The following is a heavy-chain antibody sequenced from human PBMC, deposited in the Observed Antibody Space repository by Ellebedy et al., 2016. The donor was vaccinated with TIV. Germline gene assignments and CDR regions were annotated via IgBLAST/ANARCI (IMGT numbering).Heavy chain of an antibody. V-gene: IGHV3-30*18. CDR1: GFTFRNFD. CDR3: AKLDSYDVLTGEDY. CDR2: ISYDGKNQ. D-gene: IGHD3-9*01. J-gene: IGHJ4*02. Sequence: GESLKISCVASGFTFRNFDMHWVRQAPGKGLEWLTRISYDGKNQYYEDSVKGRFTISRDNSKDTLYLQMNSLRADDSAVFYCAKLDSYDVLTGEDYWGQGTLVTVSS.